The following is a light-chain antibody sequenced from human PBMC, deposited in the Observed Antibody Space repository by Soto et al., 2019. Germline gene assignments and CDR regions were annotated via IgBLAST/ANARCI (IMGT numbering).Light chain of an antibody. CDR2: EGT. CDR1: SSDVGTFNL. Sequence: QSALTQPASLSGFLGQSITMSCTGSSSDVGTFNLVSWFQQHPGKAPKLLIFEGTKRPSGVSDSFSGSKSGNTASLTISGLQAEDEADYHCCSYAGTRTSWVFGTGTKLTVL. CDR3: CSYAGTRTSWV. J-gene: IGLJ1*01. V-gene: IGLV2-23*01.